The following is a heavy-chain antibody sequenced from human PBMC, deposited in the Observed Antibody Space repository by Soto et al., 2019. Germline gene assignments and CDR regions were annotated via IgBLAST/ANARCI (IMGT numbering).Heavy chain of an antibody. D-gene: IGHD6-19*01. Sequence: LVNGARKSAVWGNSVDLSRCLRQTTGQGREWMGGIIPIFGTANYAQKFQGRGTITADESTSTAYMELSSLRSEDTAAYYCARSGTWYRNGWYGSPIGNPGGQGTLVSVS. V-gene: IGHV1-69*01. J-gene: IGHJ5*02. CDR2: IIPIFGTA. CDR3: ARSGTWYRNGWYGSPIGNP. CDR1: VWGNSVDL.